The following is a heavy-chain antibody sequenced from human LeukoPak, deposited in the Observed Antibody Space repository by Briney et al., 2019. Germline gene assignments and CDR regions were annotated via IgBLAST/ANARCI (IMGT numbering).Heavy chain of an antibody. J-gene: IGHJ5*02. D-gene: IGHD3-22*01. CDR3: ARDNFDSSGYFNYNWFDP. CDR2: IYHSGST. Sequence: AETLSLTCTVSGYSISSGYYWGWIRQPPGKGLEWIGEIYHSGSTNYNPSLKSRVTISVDKSKNQFSLKLSSVTAADTAVYYCARDNFDSSGYFNYNWFDPWGQGTLVTVSS. V-gene: IGHV4-38-2*02. CDR1: GYSISSGYY.